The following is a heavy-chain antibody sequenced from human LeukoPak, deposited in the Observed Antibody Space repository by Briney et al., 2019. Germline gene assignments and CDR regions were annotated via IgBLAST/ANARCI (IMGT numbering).Heavy chain of an antibody. J-gene: IGHJ4*02. V-gene: IGHV1-46*01. Sequence: ASVKVSCKASGYTFTSYYMHWVRQAPGQGLEWMGIINPSGGSTSSAQKFQGRVTMTRDMSTSTVYMELSSLRSEDTAVYYCARRDDSTPEDYWGQGTLVTVSS. CDR1: GYTFTSYY. CDR2: INPSGGST. CDR3: ARRDDSTPEDY. D-gene: IGHD3-22*01.